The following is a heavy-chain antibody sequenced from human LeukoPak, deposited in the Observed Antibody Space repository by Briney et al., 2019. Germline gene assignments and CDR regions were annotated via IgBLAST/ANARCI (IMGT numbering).Heavy chain of an antibody. J-gene: IGHJ3*02. CDR1: GGSISSSSYY. D-gene: IGHD6-19*01. V-gene: IGHV4-61*01. CDR3: ARDSGQWLEDAFDI. Sequence: PSETLSLTCTVSGGSISSSSYYWSWIRQPPGKGLEWIGYIYYSGSTNYNPSLKSRVTISVDTSKNQFSLKLSSVTAADTAVYYCARDSGQWLEDAFDIWGQGTMVTVSS. CDR2: IYYSGST.